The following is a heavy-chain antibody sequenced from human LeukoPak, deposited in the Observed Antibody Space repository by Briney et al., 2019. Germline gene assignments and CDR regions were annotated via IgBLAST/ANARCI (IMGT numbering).Heavy chain of an antibody. CDR1: GFTFSSYA. Sequence: GGSLRLSCAASGFTFSSYAMSWVRQAPGKGLEWVSAISGSGGSTYYADSVKGRFTISRDNSKNTLYLQMNSLRAEDTAVYYCGRGSRWYVDFQPWGQGNLVTVSS. CDR3: GRGSRWYVDFQP. J-gene: IGHJ1*01. CDR2: ISGSGGST. D-gene: IGHD6-13*01. V-gene: IGHV3-23*01.